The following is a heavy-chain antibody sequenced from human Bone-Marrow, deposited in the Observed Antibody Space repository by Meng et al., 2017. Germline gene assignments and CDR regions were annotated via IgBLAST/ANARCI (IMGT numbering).Heavy chain of an antibody. CDR3: ARDEYISAAGKLFVYY. CDR2: IYPSSGYT. V-gene: IGHV1-2*05. J-gene: IGHJ4*02. D-gene: IGHD6-13*01. Sequence: VALVRSDSAMTKPAASVKFSVQPSGYNFPDYWLHWVRRSPGQGLEWMGRIYPSSGYTHYAQMLQSIVIMTGATSISTAYMELSGPRSDATVIYYCARDEYISAAGKLFVYYWGQGTLVTVSS. CDR1: GYNFPDYW.